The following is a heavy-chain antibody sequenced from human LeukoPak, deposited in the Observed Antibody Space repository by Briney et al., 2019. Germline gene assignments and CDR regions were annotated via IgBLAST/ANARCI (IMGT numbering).Heavy chain of an antibody. CDR2: IYYSGST. Sequence: PSETLSLTCTVSGVSISSYYWSWLRQPPGKGLEWIGYIYYSGSTNYNPSLKSRVTISVDTSKNQFSLKLSSVTAADTTVYYCARYDYYYGMDVWGQGTTVTVSS. CDR3: ARYDYYYGMDV. V-gene: IGHV4-59*01. J-gene: IGHJ6*02. CDR1: GVSISSYY.